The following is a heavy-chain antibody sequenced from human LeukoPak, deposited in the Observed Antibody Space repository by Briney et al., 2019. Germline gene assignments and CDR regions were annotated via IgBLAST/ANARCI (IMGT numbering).Heavy chain of an antibody. J-gene: IGHJ6*04. CDR3: ARGDYDILTGYPYSGLDV. Sequence: GESLKISCKGSGYSFTSYWIGWVRQMPGKGLEWMGIIYPGDSDTRYSPSFQGQVTISGDKSISTAYLQWSSLKASDTAMYYCARGDYDILTGYPYSGLDVWGKGTTVTVSS. CDR1: GYSFTSYW. CDR2: IYPGDSDT. D-gene: IGHD3-9*01. V-gene: IGHV5-51*01.